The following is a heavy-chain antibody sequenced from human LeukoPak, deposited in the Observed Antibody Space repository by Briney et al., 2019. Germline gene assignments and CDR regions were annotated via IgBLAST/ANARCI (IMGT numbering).Heavy chain of an antibody. V-gene: IGHV1-2*02. D-gene: IGHD2-2*01. J-gene: IGHJ4*02. CDR1: GYTFTDYY. CDR3: AKDHQYDFDY. Sequence: GASVKVSCKASGYTFTDYYVHWVRQAPGQGLEWMGWINPNSGDTNYAQKFQGRVTMTRDTSISTAYLDLSSLKSDDTAVYYCAKDHQYDFDYWGQGTLVTVSS. CDR2: INPNSGDT.